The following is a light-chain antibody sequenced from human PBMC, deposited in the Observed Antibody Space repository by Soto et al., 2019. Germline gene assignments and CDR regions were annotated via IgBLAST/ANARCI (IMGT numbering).Light chain of an antibody. CDR2: GAS. V-gene: IGKV3-20*01. Sequence: IVLTQSPGTLSLSPGERATLSCRASQSVSSNYLAWYQQKPGQAPRLLIYGASSKDTAIPDRFSGSGSGTDFTLKISRLEPEDFAVYYCQQYGSSPSYSFGQGTKLEIK. J-gene: IGKJ2*01. CDR1: QSVSSNY. CDR3: QQYGSSPSYS.